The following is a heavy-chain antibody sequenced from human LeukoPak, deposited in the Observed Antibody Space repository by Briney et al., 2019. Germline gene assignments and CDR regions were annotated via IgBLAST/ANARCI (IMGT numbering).Heavy chain of an antibody. CDR1: GYSFTSYW. CDR3: ARQAYYDSSGNCTIEAY. V-gene: IGHV5-51*01. D-gene: IGHD3-22*01. CDR2: IYPGDSDT. Sequence: GESLKISCKGSGYSFTSYWIGCVRQMPGKGLEWMGIIYPGDSDTRYSPSFQGQVTISADKSISTAYLQWSSLKASDTAMYYCARQAYYDSSGNCTIEAYRGQGTLVTVSS. J-gene: IGHJ4*02.